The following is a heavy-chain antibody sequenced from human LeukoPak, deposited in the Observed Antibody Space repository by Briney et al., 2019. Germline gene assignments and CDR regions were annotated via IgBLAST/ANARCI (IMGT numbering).Heavy chain of an antibody. CDR3: ARALGYCSSTSCFHYFDY. D-gene: IGHD2-2*01. Sequence: GSSVKVSCKASGGTFSSYAISWVRQAPGQGLEWMGGIIPIFGTANYAQKSQGRVTITADESTSTAYMELSSLRSEDTAVYYCARALGYCSSTSCFHYFDYWGQGTLVTVSS. J-gene: IGHJ4*02. CDR1: GGTFSSYA. CDR2: IIPIFGTA. V-gene: IGHV1-69*01.